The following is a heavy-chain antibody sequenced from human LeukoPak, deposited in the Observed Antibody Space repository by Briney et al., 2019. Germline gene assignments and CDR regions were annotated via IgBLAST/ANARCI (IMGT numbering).Heavy chain of an antibody. CDR1: GGSISSSSYY. D-gene: IGHD3-10*01. CDR2: IYYSGST. Sequence: SETLSLTCTVSGGSISSSSYYWGWIRQPPGKGLEWIGSIYYSGSTYYNPSLKSRVTISVDTSKNQFSLKLSSVTAADTAVYYCASQYYYGSGSYYNLDYWGQGTLVTVSS. J-gene: IGHJ4*02. CDR3: ASQYYYGSGSYYNLDY. V-gene: IGHV4-39*07.